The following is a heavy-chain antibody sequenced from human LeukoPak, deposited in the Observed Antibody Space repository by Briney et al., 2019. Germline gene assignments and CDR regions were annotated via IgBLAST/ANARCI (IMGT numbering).Heavy chain of an antibody. Sequence: GGSLRLSCAASGFTFSSYAMHWVRQAPGKGLEWVAFIRYDGSNKYYADSVKGRFTISRDNSKNTLYLQMNSLRAEDTAVYYCARDGGRRWLQSDAAFDYWGQGTLVTVSS. D-gene: IGHD5-24*01. J-gene: IGHJ4*02. CDR3: ARDGGRRWLQSDAAFDY. V-gene: IGHV3-30*02. CDR2: IRYDGSNK. CDR1: GFTFSSYA.